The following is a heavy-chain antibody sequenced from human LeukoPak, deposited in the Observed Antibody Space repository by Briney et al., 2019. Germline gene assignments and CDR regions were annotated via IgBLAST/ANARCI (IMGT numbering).Heavy chain of an antibody. J-gene: IGHJ4*02. CDR2: IKQDGSEK. Sequence: PGGSLRLSCAVSGFTFSSHWMSWVRQAPGKGLEWVANIKQDGSEKYYVDSVKGRFTISRDNAKKSLFLQMNSLRAADTAVYYCARAYWNYRGPFDYWGQGTLVTVSS. CDR1: GFTFSSHW. CDR3: ARAYWNYRGPFDY. D-gene: IGHD1-7*01. V-gene: IGHV3-7*03.